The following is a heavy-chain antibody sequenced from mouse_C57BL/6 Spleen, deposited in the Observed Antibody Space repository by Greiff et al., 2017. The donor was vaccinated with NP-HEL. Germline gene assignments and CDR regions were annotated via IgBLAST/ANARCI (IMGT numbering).Heavy chain of an antibody. CDR3: AREEIYYYGSSYVEDYFDY. CDR2: IYPGSGST. V-gene: IGHV1-55*01. D-gene: IGHD1-1*01. CDR1: GYTFTSYW. J-gene: IGHJ2*01. Sequence: QVQLQQPGAELVKPGASVKMSCKASGYTFTSYWITWVKQRPGQGLEWIGDIYPGSGSTNYNEKFKSKATLTVDTSSSTAYMQLSSLTSEDSAVYYCAREEIYYYGSSYVEDYFDYWGQGTTLTVSS.